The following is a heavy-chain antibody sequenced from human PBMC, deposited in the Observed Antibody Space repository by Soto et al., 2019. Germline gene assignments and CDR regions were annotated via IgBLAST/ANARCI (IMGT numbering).Heavy chain of an antibody. Sequence: QVQLVESGGGVVQPGRSLRLSCAASGFTFSSYAMHWVRQAPGKGLEWVAVISYDGSNKYYADSVKGRFTISRDNSKNTLYLQMNSLRAEDTAVYYCARDRSMATTYYYYGMDVWGQGTTVTVSS. D-gene: IGHD5-12*01. J-gene: IGHJ6*02. V-gene: IGHV3-30-3*01. CDR3: ARDRSMATTYYYYGMDV. CDR1: GFTFSSYA. CDR2: ISYDGSNK.